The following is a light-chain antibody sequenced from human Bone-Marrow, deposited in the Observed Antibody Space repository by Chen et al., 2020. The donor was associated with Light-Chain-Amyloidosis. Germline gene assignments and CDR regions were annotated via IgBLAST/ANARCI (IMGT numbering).Light chain of an antibody. CDR2: RDT. CDR3: QSADSSGTYEVI. Sequence: SYELTQPPSGAVSPAQTARITCSGDDLPTKYAYWYQQKPGQAPVLVIHRDTERPSGISGRFSGSSSGTTATLTISGVQAEDEADYHCQSADSSGTYEVIFGGGTKLTVL. J-gene: IGLJ2*01. V-gene: IGLV3-25*03. CDR1: DLPTKY.